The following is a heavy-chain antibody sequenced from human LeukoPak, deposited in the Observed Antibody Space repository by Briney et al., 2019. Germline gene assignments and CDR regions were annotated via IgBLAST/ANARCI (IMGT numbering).Heavy chain of an antibody. V-gene: IGHV3-30*04. D-gene: IGHD3-10*02. CDR1: EFTFSTYA. CDR3: AELGITMIGGV. CDR2: ISRDGLDT. Sequence: GGSLSLSCAASEFTFSTYAMHWVRQAPGKGPEWVAVISRDGLDTYYADSVRGRFTISRDNAKNSLYLQMNSLRAEDTAVYYCAELGITMIGGVWGKGTTVTISS. J-gene: IGHJ6*04.